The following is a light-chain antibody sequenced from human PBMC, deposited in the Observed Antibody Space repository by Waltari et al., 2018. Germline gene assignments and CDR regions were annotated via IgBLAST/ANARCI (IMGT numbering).Light chain of an antibody. CDR1: SSDVGNYNL. V-gene: IGLV2-23*01. CDR2: EDN. CDR3: CSYAGSYAWV. Sequence: QSALTQPASVSGSPGQSITIPCPGTSSDVGNYNLVSLYQQYPGKAPKVMIYEDNRRPSGGSHRFSGSKSGNTASPTISGVHAEDEADYYCCSYAGSYAWVFGGGTKLTVL. J-gene: IGLJ3*02.